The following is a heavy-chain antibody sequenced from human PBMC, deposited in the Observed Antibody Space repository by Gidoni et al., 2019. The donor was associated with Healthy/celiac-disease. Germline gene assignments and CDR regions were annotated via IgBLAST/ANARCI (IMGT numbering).Heavy chain of an antibody. D-gene: IGHD6-19*01. CDR2: ISYDGSNK. Sequence: QVQPVESGGGVVQPGRSLRLACAAPGFTLSSYAMHWVRQAPGRGLEWVAVISYDGSNKYYADSVKGRFTISRDNSKTTLYLQMNSLRAGDTAVYYWARDRSGHSSGWYGLDYWGQGTLVTVSS. CDR1: GFTLSSYA. CDR3: ARDRSGHSSGWYGLDY. V-gene: IGHV3-30-3*01. J-gene: IGHJ4*02.